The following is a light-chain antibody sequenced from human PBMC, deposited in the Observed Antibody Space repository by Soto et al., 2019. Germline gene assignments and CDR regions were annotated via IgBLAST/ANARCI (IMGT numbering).Light chain of an antibody. V-gene: IGLV2-14*01. J-gene: IGLJ1*01. CDR3: SSYTSSSTF. Sequence: QSVLTQPASVSGSPGQSITISCTGTSSDVGGYNYVSWYQQHPGKAPKLMIYDVSNRPSGVSNRFSGSKSGNTASLTISGLQAEDEAEYYCSSYTSSSTFFGTGTKVTVL. CDR1: SSDVGGYNY. CDR2: DVS.